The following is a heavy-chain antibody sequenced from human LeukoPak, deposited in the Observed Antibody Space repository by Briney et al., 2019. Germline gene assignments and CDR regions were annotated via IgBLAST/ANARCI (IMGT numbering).Heavy chain of an antibody. CDR1: VFTLSSDW. V-gene: IGHV3-7*04. Sequence: RGSLRLSCAPSVFTLSSDWISWVRQAPGKGLEWVANIKQDGSEKYYVDSVKGRFTISRDNSKNSLYLQMNSLRAEDTGVYYCARDLVNCWGQGTLVTVSS. D-gene: IGHD3-9*01. CDR3: ARDLVNC. J-gene: IGHJ4*02. CDR2: IKQDGSEK.